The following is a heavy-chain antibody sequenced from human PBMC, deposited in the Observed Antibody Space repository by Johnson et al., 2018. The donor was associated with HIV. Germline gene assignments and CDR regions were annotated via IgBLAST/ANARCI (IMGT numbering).Heavy chain of an antibody. J-gene: IGHJ3*02. CDR1: GFIFSDYY. V-gene: IGHV3-11*04. CDR2: ISSSGSTI. CDR3: ARDHGWSRGWLFDAFDI. D-gene: IGHD6-19*01. Sequence: QVQLGESGGRLVKPGGSLRLSCAASGFIFSDYYMSWICQAPGQGLEWVSYISSSGSTIYYADAVKGRFPISRDNAKNSLYLQMHSLRPEDTAVYYCARDHGWSRGWLFDAFDIWGQGTMVTVSS.